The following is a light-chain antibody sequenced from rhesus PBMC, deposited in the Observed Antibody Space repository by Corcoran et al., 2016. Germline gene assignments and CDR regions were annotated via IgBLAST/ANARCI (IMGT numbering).Light chain of an antibody. CDR2: GVN. V-gene: IGLV2S7*01. J-gene: IGLJ1*01. CDR3: CSYTTSTTYI. Sequence: QAAPTQPPSVSGSPGQSVTISCTGTSSDVGNYNYVSWYQQHPGKAPKLMIYGVNKRPSGVSDRFSGSKSGNTASLTISGLQAEDEADYYCCSYTTSTTYIFAAGTRLTVL. CDR1: SSDVGNYNY.